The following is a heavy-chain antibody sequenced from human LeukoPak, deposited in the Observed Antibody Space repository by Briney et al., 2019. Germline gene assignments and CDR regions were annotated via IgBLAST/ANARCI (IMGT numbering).Heavy chain of an antibody. J-gene: IGHJ3*02. Sequence: GASVKVSCKASGYSFTSYGFNWVRQAPGQGLEWMGWISAYNGNTNYAQKLQGRVTMTTDTSTSTAYMELRSLRSDDTAVYYCARSGIAAAGDAFDIWGQGTMVTVSS. CDR3: ARSGIAAAGDAFDI. D-gene: IGHD6-13*01. CDR2: ISAYNGNT. CDR1: GYSFTSYG. V-gene: IGHV1-18*01.